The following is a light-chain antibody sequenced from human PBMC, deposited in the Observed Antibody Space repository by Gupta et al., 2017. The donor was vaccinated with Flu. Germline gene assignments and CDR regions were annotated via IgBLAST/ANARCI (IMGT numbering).Light chain of an antibody. J-gene: IGKJ2*03. CDR3: QQYSSCSDYS. V-gene: IGKV1-5*03. CDR1: QSINSW. Sequence: GRVASTCRASQSINSWFAWYQQKPGKAPKLLIYQASILETGVPSRFSGSGSGTEFTLTISCLQADDFAAYYCQQYSSCSDYSFGQGTKVEIK. CDR2: QAS.